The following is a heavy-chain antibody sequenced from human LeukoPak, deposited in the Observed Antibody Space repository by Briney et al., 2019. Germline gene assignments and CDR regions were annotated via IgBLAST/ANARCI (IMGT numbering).Heavy chain of an antibody. J-gene: IGHJ6*03. V-gene: IGHV1-2*02. CDR3: ARFYSGYGNYYYYMDV. Sequence: ASVKVSCKASGYIFTDYHVHWVRQAPGQGLEWMGWINPNSGATNIAQKFQGRVTMTRDTSISTAYMELSRLRSDDTAVYYCARFYSGYGNYYYYMDVWGKGTTVTVSS. D-gene: IGHD5-12*01. CDR1: GYIFTDYH. CDR2: INPNSGAT.